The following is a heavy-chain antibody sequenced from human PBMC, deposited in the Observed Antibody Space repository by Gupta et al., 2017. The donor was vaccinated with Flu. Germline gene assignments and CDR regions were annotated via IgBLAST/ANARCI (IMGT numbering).Heavy chain of an antibody. D-gene: IGHD2-2*01. V-gene: IGHV5-51*01. Sequence: EVQLVQSGAAVKKPGESLKISCQGAGYSFSSYWIAWVRQVPGEGLEWMAMIYPGDSATRYSPSFQGQVTISADQSISTAYLQWGSLKASDTAMYYCARHLRYAISGHYFDNWGQGTLVTVSS. CDR1: GYSFSSYW. CDR3: ARHLRYAISGHYFDN. CDR2: IYPGDSAT. J-gene: IGHJ4*02.